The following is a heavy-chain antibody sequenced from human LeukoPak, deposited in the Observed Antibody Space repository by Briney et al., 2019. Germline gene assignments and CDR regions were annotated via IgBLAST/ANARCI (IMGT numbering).Heavy chain of an antibody. CDR2: IIPILGIA. CDR1: GYTFTSYD. D-gene: IGHD3-3*01. Sequence: GASVKVSCKASGYTFTSYDINWVRQATGQGLEWMGRIIPILGIANYAQKFQGRVTITADKSTSTAYMELSSLRSEDTAVYYCASGAFVLGYDFWSGPHYDYWGQGTLVTVSS. J-gene: IGHJ4*02. V-gene: IGHV1-69*04. CDR3: ASGAFVLGYDFWSGPHYDY.